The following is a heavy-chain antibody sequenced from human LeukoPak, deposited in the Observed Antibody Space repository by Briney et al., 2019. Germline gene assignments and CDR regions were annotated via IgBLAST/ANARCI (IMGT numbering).Heavy chain of an antibody. J-gene: IGHJ4*02. Sequence: PGGSLRLSCAASGFTFSSYGMHWVRQAPGKGLGGVAVISYDGSNKYYADSVKGRFTISRDNSKNTLYLQMNSLRAEDTAVYYCAKTGTPWYYFDYWGQGTLVTVSS. D-gene: IGHD6-13*01. CDR2: ISYDGSNK. CDR3: AKTGTPWYYFDY. CDR1: GFTFSSYG. V-gene: IGHV3-30*18.